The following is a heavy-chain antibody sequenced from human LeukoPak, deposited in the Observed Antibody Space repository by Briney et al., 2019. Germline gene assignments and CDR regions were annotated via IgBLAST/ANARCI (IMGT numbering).Heavy chain of an antibody. CDR2: ISGRGGTT. CDR3: AKFYDILTGYIDY. J-gene: IGHJ4*02. V-gene: IGHV3-23*01. Sequence: GGSLRLSCGASGFTFSSYAMSWVRQAPGKGLEWVSAISGRGGTTYYADSVKGRFTISRDNSKNTLYLLMNSLRAEDTAVYYCAKFYDILTGYIDYWGQGTLVTVSS. D-gene: IGHD3-9*01. CDR1: GFTFSSYA.